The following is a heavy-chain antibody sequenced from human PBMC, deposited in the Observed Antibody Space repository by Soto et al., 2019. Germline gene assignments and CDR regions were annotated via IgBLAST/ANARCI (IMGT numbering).Heavy chain of an antibody. CDR1: GLALSNFW. J-gene: IGHJ4*02. V-gene: IGHV3-74*01. CDR2: ISSDGTDT. CDR3: LVVITPWSFDH. D-gene: IGHD3-22*01. Sequence: EVQLVESGGGLAQPGGSLRLSCAASGLALSNFWMHWVRQAPGKGLVWVSRISSDGTDTNYADSVKGRFTISRDNAKNTLYLQMTSPKAEDTAVYYCLVVITPWSFDHWGQGALVTVSS.